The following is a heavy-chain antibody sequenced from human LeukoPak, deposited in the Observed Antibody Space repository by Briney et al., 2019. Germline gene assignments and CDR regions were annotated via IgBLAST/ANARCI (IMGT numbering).Heavy chain of an antibody. D-gene: IGHD3-16*02. CDR1: GYSFTTYW. V-gene: IGHV5-51*01. Sequence: GESLKISCKGSGYSFTTYWIAWVRQMPGKGLEWMGIIYPRDSNIRYSPPFQGQVTISADKSISTAYLQWNSLKASDTAMYYCARMIGLGEVSPYFDYWGQGSLVTVSS. CDR2: IYPRDSNI. J-gene: IGHJ4*02. CDR3: ARMIGLGEVSPYFDY.